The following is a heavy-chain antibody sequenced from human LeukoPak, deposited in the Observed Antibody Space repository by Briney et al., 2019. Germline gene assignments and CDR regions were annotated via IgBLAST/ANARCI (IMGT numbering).Heavy chain of an antibody. D-gene: IGHD4-11*01. CDR2: ISWNSVSI. J-gene: IGHJ4*02. V-gene: IGHV3-9*01. Sequence: GGSLRLSCAASGFTFEDYAMRWVRQAPGKGLEWVSGISWNSVSINYADSVKGRFTISRDNAKNSLYLQMNSLRAEDTALYYCAKDHYSNFAFDYWGQGTLVTVSS. CDR3: AKDHYSNFAFDY. CDR1: GFTFEDYA.